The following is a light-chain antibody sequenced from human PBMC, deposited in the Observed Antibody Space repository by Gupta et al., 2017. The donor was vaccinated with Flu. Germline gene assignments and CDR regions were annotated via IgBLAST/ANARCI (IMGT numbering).Light chain of an antibody. CDR2: DDD. V-gene: IGLV3-21*02. J-gene: IGLJ3*02. CDR1: NIGSDT. Sequence: SFVLTQPPSVSVAPGQTANISCGGDNIGSDTVHWYQPKPGQAPVLDPYDDDFRPPGIPERFSGSNSATTATITIXRXEAGDEXDDYSQVGNTSTGHWLFGGGTRLTVL. CDR3: QVGNTSTGHWL.